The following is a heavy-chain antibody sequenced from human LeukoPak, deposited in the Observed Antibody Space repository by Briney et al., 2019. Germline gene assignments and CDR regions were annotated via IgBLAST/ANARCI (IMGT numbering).Heavy chain of an antibody. CDR2: ISSSGGTR. CDR3: ARDVWPDYFDY. J-gene: IGHJ4*02. D-gene: IGHD2-21*01. CDR1: GFTFSSYS. Sequence: GGSLRLSCAASGFTFSSYSANWVRQAPGKGLEWVSYISSSGGTRYYADSVKGRFTISRDNAKNSLYLQMNSLRAEDTAVYYCARDVWPDYFDYWGQGTLVTVSS. V-gene: IGHV3-48*04.